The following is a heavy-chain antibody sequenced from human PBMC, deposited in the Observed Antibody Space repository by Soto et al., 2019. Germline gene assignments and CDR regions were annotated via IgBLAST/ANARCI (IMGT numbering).Heavy chain of an antibody. V-gene: IGHV5-10-1*01. CDR2: IDPSDSYT. J-gene: IGHJ4*02. CDR1: GYSFTSYW. D-gene: IGHD3-10*01. Sequence: GESLKISCKGSGYSFTSYWISWVRQMPGKGLEWMGRIDPSDSYTNYSPSFQGHVTISADKSISTAYLQWSSLKASDTAMYYCAASSGSYYNLYYFDYWGQGTLVTV. CDR3: AASSGSYYNLYYFDY.